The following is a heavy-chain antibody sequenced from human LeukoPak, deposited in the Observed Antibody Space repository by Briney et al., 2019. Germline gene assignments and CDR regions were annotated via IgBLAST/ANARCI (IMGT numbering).Heavy chain of an antibody. D-gene: IGHD6-13*01. CDR2: ISYDGSNK. J-gene: IGHJ4*02. CDR3: AKDLFIAAAGPDY. V-gene: IGHV3-30*18. CDR1: GFTFSSYG. Sequence: GRSLRLSCAASGFTFSSYGMHWVRQAPGKGLEWVAVISYDGSNKYYADSVKGRFTICRDNSKNTLYLQMNSLRAEDTAVYYCAKDLFIAAAGPDYWGQGTLVTVSS.